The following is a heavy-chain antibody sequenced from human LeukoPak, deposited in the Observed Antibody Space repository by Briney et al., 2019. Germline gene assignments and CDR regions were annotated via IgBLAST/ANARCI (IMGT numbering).Heavy chain of an antibody. CDR1: GYSFTSYW. D-gene: IGHD2-15*01. CDR3: ARGGYCSGGSCYLGAFDI. CDR2: IYPGDSDT. V-gene: IGHV5-51*01. J-gene: IGHJ3*02. Sequence: AGESLKISCKGSGYSFTSYWIGWVRQMPGKGLEWMGIIYPGDSDTRYSPSFQGQVTISADKSISTAYLQWSSLKASDTAMYYYARGGYCSGGSCYLGAFDIWGQGTMVTVSS.